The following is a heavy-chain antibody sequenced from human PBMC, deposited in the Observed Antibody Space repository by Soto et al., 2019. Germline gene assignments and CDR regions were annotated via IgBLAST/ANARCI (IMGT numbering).Heavy chain of an antibody. CDR1: GYTFTTYG. J-gene: IGHJ4*02. Sequence: VASVKVSCKASGYTFTTYGITWVRQAPGQGLEWMGGISPYTGHTSYAQKFQGRVTMTTDTSTSTVHMELRSLRPDDTAVYYCARDRDSSGSLSGYWGQGTLVTVSS. CDR3: ARDRDSSGSLSGY. V-gene: IGHV1-18*01. CDR2: ISPYTGHT. D-gene: IGHD3-22*01.